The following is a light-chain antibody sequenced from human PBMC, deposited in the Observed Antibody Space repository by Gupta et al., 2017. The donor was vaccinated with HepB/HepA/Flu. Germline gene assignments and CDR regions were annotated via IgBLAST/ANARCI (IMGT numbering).Light chain of an antibody. CDR3: QQYYSTPYT. CDR1: QSVLYSSNNKNY. Sequence: DIVMTQSPDSLAVSLGERDTINCKSSQSVLYSSNNKNYLAWYQQKPGQPPKVLIYWASTRESGVPDRFSGSGSETDFTLTISSLQAEDVAVYYCQQYYSTPYTFGQGTKLEIK. J-gene: IGKJ2*01. CDR2: WAS. V-gene: IGKV4-1*01.